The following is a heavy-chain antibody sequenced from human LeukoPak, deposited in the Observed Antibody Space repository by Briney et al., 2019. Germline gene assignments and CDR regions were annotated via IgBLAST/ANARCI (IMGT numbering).Heavy chain of an antibody. V-gene: IGHV4-61*01. CDR1: GGSVSSGSYY. CDR2: IYYSGST. Sequence: PSETLSLTCTVSGGSVSSGSYYWSWIRQPPGKGLEWIGYIYYSGSTNYNPSLKSRVTISVDTSKNQFSLKLSSVTAADTAVYYCAREVRVTMILRYFDLWGRGTLVTVSS. D-gene: IGHD3-22*01. J-gene: IGHJ2*01. CDR3: AREVRVTMILRYFDL.